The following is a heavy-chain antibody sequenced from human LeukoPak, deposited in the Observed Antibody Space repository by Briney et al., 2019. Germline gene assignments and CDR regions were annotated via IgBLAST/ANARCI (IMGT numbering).Heavy chain of an antibody. D-gene: IGHD3-10*01. CDR3: AKQRGESLFYFDY. V-gene: IGHV3-43*01. CDR1: GFTLSTYW. CDR2: ISWDGGST. Sequence: GGSLRLSCAASGFTLSTYWMHWVRQAPGKGLEWVSLISWDGGSTYYADSVKGRFTISRDNSKNSLYLQMNSLRTEDTALYYCAKQRGESLFYFDYWGQGTLVTVSS. J-gene: IGHJ4*02.